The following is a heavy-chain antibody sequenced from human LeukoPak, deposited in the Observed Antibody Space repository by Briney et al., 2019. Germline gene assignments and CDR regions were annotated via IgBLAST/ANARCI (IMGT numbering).Heavy chain of an antibody. CDR2: IFYRGSN. CDR1: GGSFSSSSYY. D-gene: IGHD3-22*01. J-gene: IGHJ4*02. V-gene: IGHV4-39*07. Sequence: PSETLSLTCTVSGGSFSSSSYYWGWIRQPPGKGLEWIGSIFYRGSNYHNPSLKSRVTLSIDTSKNQFSLKLSSVTAADTAVYYCARSILRYYYAASGYYPYFFDYWGQGMLVTVSS. CDR3: ARSILRYYYAASGYYPYFFDY.